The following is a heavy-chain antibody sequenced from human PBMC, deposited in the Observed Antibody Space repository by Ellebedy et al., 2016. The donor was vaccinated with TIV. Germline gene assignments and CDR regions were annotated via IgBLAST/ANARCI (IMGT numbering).Heavy chain of an antibody. J-gene: IGHJ5*02. V-gene: IGHV4-59*11. D-gene: IGHD3-16*01. CDR2: IYDTGFT. CDR3: VRGTGDNMIGLKGWFDP. Sequence: MPSETLSLTCTVSGGSLSSHFWSWIRQPPRKGLEWIGRIYDTGFTNYSPSLKIRVTMSIDTSKNQFSLQLSSVTAADTAVYYCVRGTGDNMIGLKGWFDPWGQGTLVTVSS. CDR1: GGSLSSHF.